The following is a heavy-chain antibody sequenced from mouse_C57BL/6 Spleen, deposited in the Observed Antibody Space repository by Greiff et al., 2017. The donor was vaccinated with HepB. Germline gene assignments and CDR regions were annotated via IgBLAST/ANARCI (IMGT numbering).Heavy chain of an antibody. CDR1: GYTFTSYW. Sequence: QVQLKQPGAELVKPGASVKLSCKASGYTFTSYWMHWVKQRPGRGLEWSGRIDPNSGGTKYNEKFKSKATLTVDKPSSTAYMQLSSLTSEYSAVYYCARWDDAMDYWGQGTSVTVSS. J-gene: IGHJ4*01. V-gene: IGHV1-72*01. CDR3: ARWDDAMDY. D-gene: IGHD4-1*01. CDR2: IDPNSGGT.